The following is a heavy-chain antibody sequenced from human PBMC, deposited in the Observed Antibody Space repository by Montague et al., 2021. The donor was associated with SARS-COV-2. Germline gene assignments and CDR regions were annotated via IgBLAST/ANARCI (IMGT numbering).Heavy chain of an antibody. V-gene: IGHV4-39*01. D-gene: IGHD3-3*01. J-gene: IGHJ3*02. CDR3: ARRPGDSYYVFWSGGFDI. Sequence: SETLSLTCTVSGGSVNSGSYSWDWIRQPPGKGLEWIGSIHYSGSTSYNPSLKSRVTISIDTSKNHFSLRVNSVTAADSAVYFCARRPGDSYYVFWSGGFDIWGQGTMVTVS. CDR2: IHYSGST. CDR1: GGSVNSGSYS.